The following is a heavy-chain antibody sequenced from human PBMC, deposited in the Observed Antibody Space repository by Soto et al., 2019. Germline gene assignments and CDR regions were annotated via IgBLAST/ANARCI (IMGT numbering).Heavy chain of an antibody. V-gene: IGHV1-46*01. Sequence: QVQLVQSGAEVKKPGASVKVSCKASGYTFTSYYMHWVRQAPGQGLEWMGIINPSGGTTSYAQKSQGRLTTHRDTCTSTVYLALSSLRSEDTAVYYCARVGDPGGFGELGGDACDLWGQGTMVTVSS. CDR2: INPSGGTT. CDR1: GYTFTSYY. CDR3: ARVGDPGGFGELGGDACDL. D-gene: IGHD3-10*01. J-gene: IGHJ3*01.